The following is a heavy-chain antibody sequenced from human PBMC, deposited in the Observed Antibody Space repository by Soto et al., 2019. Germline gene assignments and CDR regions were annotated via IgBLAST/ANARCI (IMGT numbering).Heavy chain of an antibody. Sequence: PGGSLRLSCAASGFTFSSNAMSWVRQAPGKGLEWVSAISGSGGSTYYADSVKGRFTISRDNSKNTLYLQMNSLRAEDTAVYYCAKVKRITMIGVPPRIGWFDPWGQGTLVTVSS. J-gene: IGHJ5*02. CDR3: AKVKRITMIGVPPRIGWFDP. CDR1: GFTFSSNA. CDR2: ISGSGGST. D-gene: IGHD3-22*01. V-gene: IGHV3-23*01.